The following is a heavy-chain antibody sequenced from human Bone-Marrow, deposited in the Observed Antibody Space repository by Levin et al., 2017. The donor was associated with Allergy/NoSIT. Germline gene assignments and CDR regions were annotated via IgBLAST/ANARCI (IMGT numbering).Heavy chain of an antibody. V-gene: IGHV4-30-4*01. CDR3: ARGVRLPECGGDCFGWFDP. CDR2: IYYSGST. J-gene: IGHJ5*02. D-gene: IGHD2-21*02. CDR1: GDSISSGDYY. Sequence: PSETLSLTCTVSGDSISSGDYYWSWFRQPPVKGLEWIGYIYYSGSTYYNPSLKSRITVSIDMSKNQFSLKLSSVTAADTAIYYCARGVRLPECGGDCFGWFDPWGQGTHVTVSS.